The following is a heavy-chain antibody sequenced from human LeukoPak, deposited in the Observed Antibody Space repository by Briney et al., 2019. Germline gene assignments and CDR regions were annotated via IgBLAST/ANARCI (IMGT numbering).Heavy chain of an antibody. Sequence: PGGSLRLSCAASGFTFDDYAMHWVRQAPGKGLDWVSLISGDGGSTYYADSVKGRFTISRDNSKNSLYLQMNSLRTEDTALYYCAKRNQGGYCSGGSRYDDWGQGTLVTVSS. CDR1: GFTFDDYA. J-gene: IGHJ4*02. CDR3: AKRNQGGYCSGGSRYDD. D-gene: IGHD2-15*01. CDR2: ISGDGGST. V-gene: IGHV3-43*02.